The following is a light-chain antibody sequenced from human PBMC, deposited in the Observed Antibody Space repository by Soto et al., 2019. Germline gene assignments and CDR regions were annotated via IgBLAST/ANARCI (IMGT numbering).Light chain of an antibody. CDR2: GAS. V-gene: IGKV3-20*01. CDR3: QQYGSSPRT. CDR1: QSVSSIY. J-gene: IGKJ1*01. Sequence: EIVMTQSPATLSVSPGARATLSCRASQSVSSIYLGWYQQKPGQAPRLLMYGASSRATGIPERFSGSGSGTDFTLTISRLEPEDFAVYYCQQYGSSPRTFGQGTKVDI.